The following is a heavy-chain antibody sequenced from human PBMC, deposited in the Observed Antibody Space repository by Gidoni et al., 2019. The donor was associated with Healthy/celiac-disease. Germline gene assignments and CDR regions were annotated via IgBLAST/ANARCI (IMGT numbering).Heavy chain of an antibody. Sequence: QVTLKESGPVLVKPTETLTLTCTVSGFSLSNARMGVSWIRQPPGKALEWLAHIFSNDEKSYSTSLKSRLTISKDTSKSQVVLTMTNMDPVDTATYYCARMPYSSGWGLGYYDSLGFDYWGQGTLVTVSS. V-gene: IGHV2-26*01. D-gene: IGHD6-19*01. J-gene: IGHJ4*02. CDR2: IFSNDEK. CDR1: GFSLSNARMG. CDR3: ARMPYSSGWGLGYYDSLGFDY.